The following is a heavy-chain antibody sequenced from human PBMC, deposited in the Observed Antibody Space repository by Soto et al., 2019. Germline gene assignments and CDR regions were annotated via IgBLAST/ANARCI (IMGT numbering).Heavy chain of an antibody. CDR1: GFTFDDSA. Sequence: EEQLVESGGGLVQPGRSLRLSCAASGFTFDDSAMHWVRQAPGKGLEWVSGISWNSGSIGYADSVKGRFTISRDNAKNSLYLQINSLRAEDTALYYCAKDATPYYYYMDVWGKGTTVTVSS. CDR2: ISWNSGSI. CDR3: AKDATPYYYYMDV. D-gene: IGHD1-1*01. V-gene: IGHV3-9*01. J-gene: IGHJ6*03.